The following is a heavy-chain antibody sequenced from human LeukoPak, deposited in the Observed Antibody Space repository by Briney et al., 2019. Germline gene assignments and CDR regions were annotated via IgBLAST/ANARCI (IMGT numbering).Heavy chain of an antibody. D-gene: IGHD1-1*01. J-gene: IGHJ3*02. CDR1: GFTFSNAW. Sequence: GGSLRLSCAASGFTFSNAWMSWVRQAPGKGLEWVGRIKSKTDGGTTDYAAPVKGRFTISRDDSKNTLYLQMNSLRAEDTAVYYCARDGILDAFDIWGQGTMVTVSS. CDR3: ARDGILDAFDI. CDR2: IKSKTDGGTT. V-gene: IGHV3-15*01.